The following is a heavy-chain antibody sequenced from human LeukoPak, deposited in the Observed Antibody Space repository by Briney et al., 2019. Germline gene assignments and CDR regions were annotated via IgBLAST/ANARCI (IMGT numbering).Heavy chain of an antibody. CDR2: ISSSSSTI. Sequence: GGSLRLSCAASGFTFSDYYMSWIRQAPGKGLEWVSYISSSSSTIYYADSVKGRFTISRDNAKNSLYLQMNSLRAEDTAVYYCAAWGDFWSGYLDYWGQGTLVTVSS. D-gene: IGHD3-3*01. CDR1: GFTFSDYY. V-gene: IGHV3-11*04. CDR3: AAWGDFWSGYLDY. J-gene: IGHJ4*02.